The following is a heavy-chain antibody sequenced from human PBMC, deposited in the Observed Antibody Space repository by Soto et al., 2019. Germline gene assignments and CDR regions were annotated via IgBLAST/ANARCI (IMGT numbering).Heavy chain of an antibody. Sequence: PSETLSLTCAVSGGSISSGGYYWSWIRQHPGKGLEWIGYIYYSGGTYYNPSLKSRVTISVDTSKNQFSLKLSSVTAADTAVYCCARVQIAGWFDPWGQGTLVTVSS. V-gene: IGHV4-31*11. D-gene: IGHD6-13*01. CDR1: GGSISSGGYY. CDR2: IYYSGGT. CDR3: ARVQIAGWFDP. J-gene: IGHJ5*02.